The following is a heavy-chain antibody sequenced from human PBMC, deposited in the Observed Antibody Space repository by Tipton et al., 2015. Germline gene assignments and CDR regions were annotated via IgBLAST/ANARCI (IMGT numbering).Heavy chain of an antibody. CDR1: GFTFSSYS. V-gene: IGHV3-48*04. CDR2: LTWNGRSI. Sequence: GSLRLSCAASGFTFSSYSMNWVRQAPGKGLEWVSGLTWNGRSIGYADSVKGRFTISRDNAKNSLYLQMNSLRAEDTAVYYCARDGTAHVLNGLDVWGQGTTVTVSS. J-gene: IGHJ6*02. CDR3: ARDGTAHVLNGLDV. D-gene: IGHD1-26*01.